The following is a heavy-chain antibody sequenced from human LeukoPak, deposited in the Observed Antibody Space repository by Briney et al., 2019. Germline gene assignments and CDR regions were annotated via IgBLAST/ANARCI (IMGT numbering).Heavy chain of an antibody. CDR3: AKTPRSGYYRYNWFDP. J-gene: IGHJ5*02. Sequence: GRSLRLSCAASGFTLSSYGMHWVRQAPGKGLEWVAVIWYDGSNKYYADSVKGRFTNSRDNSKNTLYLQMNSLRAEDTAVYYCAKTPRSGYYRYNWFDPWGQGTLVTVSS. D-gene: IGHD3-3*01. V-gene: IGHV3-33*06. CDR1: GFTLSSYG. CDR2: IWYDGSNK.